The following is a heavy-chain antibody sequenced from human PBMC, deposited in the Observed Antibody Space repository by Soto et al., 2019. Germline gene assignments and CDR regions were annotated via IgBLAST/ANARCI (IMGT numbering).Heavy chain of an antibody. CDR3: EKDLGNYYYYYGMDV. J-gene: IGHJ6*02. Sequence: GSLRLSWAAAGLSFSSYAMSWVRQAPGKGLEWVSAISGSGGSTYYADSVKGRFTISRDNSKNTLYLQMNSLRAEDTAVYYCEKDLGNYYYYYGMDVWGQGTTVTVSS. V-gene: IGHV3-23*01. CDR1: GLSFSSYA. D-gene: IGHD3-10*01. CDR2: ISGSGGST.